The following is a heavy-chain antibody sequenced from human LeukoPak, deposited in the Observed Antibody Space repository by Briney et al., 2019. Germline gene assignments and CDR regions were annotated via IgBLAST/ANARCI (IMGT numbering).Heavy chain of an antibody. D-gene: IGHD1-26*01. CDR3: ARGGSYEPFDY. CDR1: GFTFSSYS. V-gene: IGHV3-48*01. Sequence: PGGSLRLSCAASGFTFSSYSMNWVRQAPRKGLEWVSYVSSSSSTIYYADSVKGRFTISRDNAKNSLYLQMNSLRAEDTAVYYCARGGSYEPFDYWGQGTLVTVSS. J-gene: IGHJ4*02. CDR2: VSSSSSTI.